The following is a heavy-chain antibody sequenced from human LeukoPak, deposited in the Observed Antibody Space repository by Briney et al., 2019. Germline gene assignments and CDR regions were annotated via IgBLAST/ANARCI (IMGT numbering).Heavy chain of an antibody. V-gene: IGHV1-2*02. J-gene: IGHJ3*02. CDR3: ASGFGSRPHYYDSSGYFDAFDI. D-gene: IGHD3-22*01. CDR1: GYTFIGYY. CDR2: INPNSGGT. Sequence: GASVKVSCKASGYTFIGYYMHWVRQAPGQGLEWMGWINPNSGGTNYAQKFQGRVTMTRDTSISTAYMELSRLRSEDTAVYYCASGFGSRPHYYDSSGYFDAFDIWGQGTMVTVSS.